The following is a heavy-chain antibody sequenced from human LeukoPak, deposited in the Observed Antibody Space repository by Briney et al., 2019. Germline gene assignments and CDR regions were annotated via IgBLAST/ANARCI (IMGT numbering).Heavy chain of an antibody. CDR1: GYTFSNYG. CDR3: ARAQTRATVIALDY. V-gene: IGHV1-18*04. D-gene: IGHD3-22*01. J-gene: IGHJ4*02. CDR2: ISGYNGNA. Sequence: ASVKVSCKASGYTFSNYGISWVRQAPGRGLEWMGWISGYNGNANYAQNLQGRVTMTTDTFTSIVYMELRSLRSEDTAVYYCARAQTRATVIALDYWGQGTLVTVSS.